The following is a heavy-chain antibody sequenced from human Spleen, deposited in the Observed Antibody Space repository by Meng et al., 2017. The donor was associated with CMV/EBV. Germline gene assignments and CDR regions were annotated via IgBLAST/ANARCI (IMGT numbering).Heavy chain of an antibody. CDR1: GGSFSSYA. Sequence: SGKGSCKASGGSFSSYAISWVRQAPGQGLEWMGGIIPILGTANYAQKFQGRVTITTDESTSTAYMELSSLRSEDTAVYYCARAGDVELQAYGMAVWGQGTTVTVSS. CDR2: IIPILGTA. J-gene: IGHJ6*02. D-gene: IGHD1-7*01. V-gene: IGHV1-69*05. CDR3: ARAGDVELQAYGMAV.